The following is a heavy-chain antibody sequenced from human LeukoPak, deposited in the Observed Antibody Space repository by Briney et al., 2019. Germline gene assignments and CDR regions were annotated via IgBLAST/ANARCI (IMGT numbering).Heavy chain of an antibody. CDR2: ISGSGGST. J-gene: IGHJ4*02. CDR1: GFTFSSYA. CDR3: APYSSSWASPFGY. Sequence: GRSLRLSCAASGFTFSSYAMSWVRQAPGKGLEWVSAISGSGGSTYYADSVKGRFTISRDNSKNTLYLQMNSLRAEDTAVYYCAPYSSSWASPFGYWGQGTLVTVSS. V-gene: IGHV3-23*01. D-gene: IGHD6-13*01.